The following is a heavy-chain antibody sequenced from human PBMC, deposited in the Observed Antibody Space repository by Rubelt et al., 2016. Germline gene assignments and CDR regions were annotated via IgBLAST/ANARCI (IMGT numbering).Heavy chain of an antibody. Sequence: EVQLVQSGAEVKKPGESLRISCKGSGYNFTTYWISWVRQTPGKGLEWMGRIDPSDSYINYSPPFPGHVTMSADKSISTAYLQWSSLKASDTAMYYCGRGNSWYPLWGQGTPVTVSS. CDR3: GRGNSWYPL. CDR2: IDPSDSYI. V-gene: IGHV5-10-1*03. CDR1: GYNFTTYW. J-gene: IGHJ4*02. D-gene: IGHD6-13*01.